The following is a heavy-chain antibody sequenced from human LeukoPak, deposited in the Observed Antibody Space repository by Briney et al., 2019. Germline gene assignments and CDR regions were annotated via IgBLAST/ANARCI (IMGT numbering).Heavy chain of an antibody. CDR3: ARISSSNWYNERGAFDV. J-gene: IGHJ3*01. CDR1: GGSISSSY. D-gene: IGHD6-13*01. V-gene: IGHV4-59*01. Sequence: SETLSLTCTVSGGSISSSYWSWVRHPPGDGMEWIGFVYYTGSTTYSPSLNSRVNISVDPSTNPFSLKLRSVTAADTAVYYCARISSSNWYNERGAFDVWGQGTMVTVSS. CDR2: VYYTGST.